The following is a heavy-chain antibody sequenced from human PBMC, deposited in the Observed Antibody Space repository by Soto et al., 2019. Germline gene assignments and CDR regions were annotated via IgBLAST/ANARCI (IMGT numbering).Heavy chain of an antibody. CDR1: GYTLTELS. CDR2: FDPEDGET. D-gene: IGHD3-22*01. J-gene: IGHJ4*02. Sequence: ASVKVSCKVSGYTLTELSMHWVRQAPGKGLEWMGGFDPEDGETIYAQKFQSRVSMTEETSTDTAYMELSSLRSEDTAVYYCATRVSSKYYYDSSGYYQYWGQGTLVTVSS. CDR3: ATRVSSKYYYDSSGYYQY. V-gene: IGHV1-24*01.